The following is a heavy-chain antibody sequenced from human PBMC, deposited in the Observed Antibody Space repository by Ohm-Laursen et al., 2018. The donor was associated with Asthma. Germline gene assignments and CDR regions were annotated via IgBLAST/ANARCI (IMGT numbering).Heavy chain of an antibody. D-gene: IGHD4-11*01. Sequence: SLRLSCTASGFTFSDYYMSWIRQAPGKGLEWVSYISSSSSYTNYADSVKGRFTISRDNAKNSLYLQMNSLRAEDTAVHYCARGERTTVTTDGYYYYYGMDVWGQGTTVTVSS. V-gene: IGHV3-11*06. CDR1: GFTFSDYY. J-gene: IGHJ6*02. CDR2: ISSSSSYT. CDR3: ARGERTTVTTDGYYYYYGMDV.